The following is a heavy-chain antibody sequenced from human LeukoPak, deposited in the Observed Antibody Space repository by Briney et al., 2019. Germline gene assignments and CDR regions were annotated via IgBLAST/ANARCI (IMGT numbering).Heavy chain of an antibody. V-gene: IGHV3-20*04. CDR2: INWNGGRT. CDR3: ARDLYSLSIPENLGY. Sequence: GGSLRLPCAASGLTFDDYGMRWPRHAPGKALDWLSGINWNGGRTGYADSVKGRFTISRDNAKDSLYLQMNSLRAEDTAVYYCARDLYSLSIPENLGYWGPGTLVTVSS. CDR1: GLTFDDYG. J-gene: IGHJ4*02. D-gene: IGHD6-6*01.